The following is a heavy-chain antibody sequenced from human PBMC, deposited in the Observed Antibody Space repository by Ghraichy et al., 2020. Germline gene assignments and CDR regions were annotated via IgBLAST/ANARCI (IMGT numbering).Heavy chain of an antibody. Sequence: GGSLRLSCAASGFIVSSHYMSWVRQAPGKGLEWVSVIFPGGDTYYGDSVKGRFTISRDNSKNTLNLQMNSLRAEDTAVYYCARDEAGSALDAFDVWGQGIMVTVSS. CDR1: GFIVSSHY. CDR3: ARDEAGSALDAFDV. J-gene: IGHJ3*01. D-gene: IGHD1-26*01. CDR2: IFPGGDT. V-gene: IGHV3-53*01.